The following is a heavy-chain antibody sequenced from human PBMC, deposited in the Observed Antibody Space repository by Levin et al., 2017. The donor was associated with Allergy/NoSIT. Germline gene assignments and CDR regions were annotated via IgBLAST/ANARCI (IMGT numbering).Heavy chain of an antibody. CDR2: IWYDGSNE. J-gene: IGHJ6*02. CDR1: GFPFSDYG. D-gene: IGHD2/OR15-2a*01. Sequence: SGGSLRLSCTASGFPFSDYGMHWVRQAPGKGPEWLAVIWYDGSNEYYADSVKGRFTISRDNSKNTLYLQMISLRVEDTALYYCARVLGLYGGYYYGMDVWGQGTTVTVSS. V-gene: IGHV3-33*01. CDR3: ARVLGLYGGYYYGMDV.